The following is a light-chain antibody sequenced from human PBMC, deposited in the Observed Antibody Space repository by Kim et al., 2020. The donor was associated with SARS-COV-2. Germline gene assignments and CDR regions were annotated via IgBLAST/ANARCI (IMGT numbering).Light chain of an antibody. V-gene: IGKV1-39*01. J-gene: IGKJ2*01. Sequence: ASVGDRVTITGRDAQMLNNYLNGDQHRPRKVPDILIYDESLLLRGVPSTLSARESGTVFNLTITNMQREDFATYYCQQTNSAPYTFCQGTKLEI. CDR2: DES. CDR1: QMLNNY. CDR3: QQTNSAPYT.